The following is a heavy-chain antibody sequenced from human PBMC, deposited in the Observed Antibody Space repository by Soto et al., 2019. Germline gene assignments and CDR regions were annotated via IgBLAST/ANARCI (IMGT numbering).Heavy chain of an antibody. CDR1: GGSISSSNW. CDR2: IYHSGST. J-gene: IGHJ4*02. V-gene: IGHV4-4*02. D-gene: IGHD6-6*01. Sequence: QVQLQESGPGLVKPSGTLSLTCAVSGGSISSSNWWSWVRQPPGKGLEWIGEIYHSGSTNYNPSHKSRVAMSVDKSKHQFPLKLSSVAAADTAVYYCAKCITALGPIDYWGQGTLVTVSS. CDR3: AKCITALGPIDY.